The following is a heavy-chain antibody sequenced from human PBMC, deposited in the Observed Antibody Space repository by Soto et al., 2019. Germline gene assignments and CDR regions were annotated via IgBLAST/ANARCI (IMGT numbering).Heavy chain of an antibody. CDR3: AKVSWGSYRQGFDS. Sequence: LRLSCVASGLTFSSYAMGWVRQAPERGLQWVAGISGSGGSTSYADSVKGRFTISRDNSKNTLYLEMKSLRADDTAVYYCAKVSWGSYRQGFDSWGLGSLVTVSS. CDR2: ISGSGGST. V-gene: IGHV3-23*01. CDR1: GLTFSSYA. J-gene: IGHJ4*02. D-gene: IGHD3-16*02.